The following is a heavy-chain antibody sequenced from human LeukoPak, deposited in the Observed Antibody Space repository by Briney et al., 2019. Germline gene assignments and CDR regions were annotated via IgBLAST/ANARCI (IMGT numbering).Heavy chain of an antibody. D-gene: IGHD3-9*01. CDR1: GGSISSGGYY. CDR3: ASPYYDILTGYTPRFDY. J-gene: IGHJ4*02. CDR2: IYYSGSA. V-gene: IGHV4-31*03. Sequence: PSETLSLTCTVSGGSISSGGYYWSWIRQHPGKGLEWIGYIYYSGSAYYNPSLKSRVTISVDTSKNQFSLKLSSVTALDPAVYYCASPYYDILTGYTPRFDYWGQGTLVTVSS.